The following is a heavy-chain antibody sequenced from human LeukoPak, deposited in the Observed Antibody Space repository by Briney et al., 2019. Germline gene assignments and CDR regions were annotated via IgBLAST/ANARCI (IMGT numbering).Heavy chain of an antibody. D-gene: IGHD6-13*01. Sequence: ASVKVACKTSGYTFRNYGISLVRQAPGQGLEWMGWISGFNGNTNYAQKFQGRVTMTTDTSTSTAYMDLRSLTSDDTAVYYCAREGAAESLYYYYAMDVWGQGTTVTVSS. J-gene: IGHJ6*02. V-gene: IGHV1-18*01. CDR3: AREGAAESLYYYYAMDV. CDR1: GYTFRNYG. CDR2: ISGFNGNT.